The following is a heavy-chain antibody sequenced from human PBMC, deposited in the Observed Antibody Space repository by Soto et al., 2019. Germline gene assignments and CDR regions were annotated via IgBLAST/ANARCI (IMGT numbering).Heavy chain of an antibody. CDR2: IYPGDSET. Sequence: GESLKISCKGSGHSFVTHWIGWVRQMPGKGLEWMGIIYPGDSETKYSPSFQGQVTISADKSISTAYLQWSSLKASDTALYYCVSAINGCFQYCGQGTLVTVSS. J-gene: IGHJ4*02. CDR3: VSAINGCFQY. CDR1: GHSFVTHW. D-gene: IGHD2-8*01. V-gene: IGHV5-51*01.